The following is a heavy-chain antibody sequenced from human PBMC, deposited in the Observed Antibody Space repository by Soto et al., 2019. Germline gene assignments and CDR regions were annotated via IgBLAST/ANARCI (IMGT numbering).Heavy chain of an antibody. Sequence: ETLSLTCTVSGGSVSSGSYYWSWIRQPPGKGLEWIGYIYYSGSTNYNPSLKSRVTISVDTSKNQFSLKLSSVTAADTAVYYCARDYLGGYDYYYYGMDVWGQGTTVTVSS. D-gene: IGHD5-12*01. V-gene: IGHV4-61*01. CDR3: ARDYLGGYDYYYYGMDV. CDR1: GGSVSSGSYY. CDR2: IYYSGST. J-gene: IGHJ6*02.